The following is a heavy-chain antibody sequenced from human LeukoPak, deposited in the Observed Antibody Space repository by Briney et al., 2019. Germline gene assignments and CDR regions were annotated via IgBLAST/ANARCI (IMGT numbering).Heavy chain of an antibody. D-gene: IGHD5-24*01. CDR1: GFIFSSYS. J-gene: IGHJ4*02. Sequence: GGSLRLSCAASGFIFSSYSMNWVRHAPGKGLEWVSSISSASSYIHYADSLKGRFTISRDNARNTLYLQINSLRVEDTAVYYCARVQRREMATFDYWGQGTLVTVSS. V-gene: IGHV3-21*01. CDR3: ARVQRREMATFDY. CDR2: ISSASSYI.